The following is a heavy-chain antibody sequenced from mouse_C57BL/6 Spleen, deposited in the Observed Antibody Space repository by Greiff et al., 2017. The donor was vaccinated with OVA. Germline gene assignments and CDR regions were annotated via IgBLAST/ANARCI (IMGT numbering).Heavy chain of an antibody. Sequence: EVKLMESGGGLVQPGGSLKLSCAASGFTFSDYYMYWVRQTPEKRLEWVAYISNGGGSTYYPDTVKGRFTISRDNAKNTLYLQMSRLKSEDTAMYYCARQGDYYGSSYYFDYWGQGTTLTVSS. CDR1: GFTFSDYY. V-gene: IGHV5-12*01. CDR3: ARQGDYYGSSYYFDY. CDR2: ISNGGGST. D-gene: IGHD1-1*01. J-gene: IGHJ2*01.